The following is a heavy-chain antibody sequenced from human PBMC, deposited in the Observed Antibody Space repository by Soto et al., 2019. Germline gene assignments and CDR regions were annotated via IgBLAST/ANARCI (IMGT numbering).Heavy chain of an antibody. Sequence: GESLKISCQASGYVFASNWIGWVRQMSGKGLEWMGIIYPGDSETRYGPSFQGRVTISADRSLNTVYLQWTSLKVSDTSMYYCARLLDSGGEPHYFDSWGQGTMVTVSS. CDR2: IYPGDSET. D-gene: IGHD3-16*01. J-gene: IGHJ4*02. CDR3: ARLLDSGGEPHYFDS. CDR1: GYVFASNW. V-gene: IGHV5-51*01.